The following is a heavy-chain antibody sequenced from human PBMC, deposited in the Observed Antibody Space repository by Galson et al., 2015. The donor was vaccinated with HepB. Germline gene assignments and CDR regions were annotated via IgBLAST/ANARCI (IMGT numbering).Heavy chain of an antibody. D-gene: IGHD2-15*01. Sequence: SVKVSCKASGGTFSSYAISWVRQAPGQGLEWMGGIIPILGIANYAQKFQGRVTITADKSTSTAYMELSSLRSEDTAVYYCARGEDCSGGSCYRRFDYWGQGTLVTVSS. CDR1: GGTFSSYA. V-gene: IGHV1-69*10. CDR3: ARGEDCSGGSCYRRFDY. CDR2: IIPILGIA. J-gene: IGHJ4*02.